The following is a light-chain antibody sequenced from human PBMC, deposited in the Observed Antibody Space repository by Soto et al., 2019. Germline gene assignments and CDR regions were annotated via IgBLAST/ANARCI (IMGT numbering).Light chain of an antibody. CDR3: QHVYNWPVT. CDR2: YAS. V-gene: IGKV3-15*01. Sequence: VVLTQSPATLSVSPGETATFSCRASHNIGNNLAWYQHKPGQAPRLLISYASSGATGIPGRFSGSGSGTEFALTISSRQSEDSAVYYCQHVYNWPVTFGGGTKVEL. J-gene: IGKJ4*01. CDR1: HNIGNN.